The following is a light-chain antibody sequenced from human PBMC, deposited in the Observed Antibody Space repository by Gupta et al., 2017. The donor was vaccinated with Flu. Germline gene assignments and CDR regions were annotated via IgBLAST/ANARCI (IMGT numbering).Light chain of an antibody. CDR3: ATWDDSLNGWV. J-gene: IGLJ3*02. Sequence: QSVLTQPPSASGTPGQTVTLSCSGSSSDIGSNTVTWYQQLPGAAPKLLMYSNSQRPSGVPGRFSGSKSDTSASLAISGLQSEDEADYCCATWDDSLNGWVFGGGTKLTVL. CDR2: SNS. CDR1: SSDIGSNT. V-gene: IGLV1-44*01.